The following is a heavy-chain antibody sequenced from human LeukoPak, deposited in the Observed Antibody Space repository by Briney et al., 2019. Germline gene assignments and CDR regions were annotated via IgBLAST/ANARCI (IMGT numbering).Heavy chain of an antibody. V-gene: IGHV3-30-3*01. D-gene: IGHD6-19*01. CDR2: ISYDGSNK. Sequence: GGPLRLSCAASGFTLSDYYMSWIRQAPGKGLECVAVISYDGSNKYYANSVKGRFTISRDNSKNTLYLQMNSLRAEDTAVYYCARGTPLRAIAVVGDYWGQGTLVTVSS. J-gene: IGHJ4*02. CDR3: ARGTPLRAIAVVGDY. CDR1: GFTLSDYY.